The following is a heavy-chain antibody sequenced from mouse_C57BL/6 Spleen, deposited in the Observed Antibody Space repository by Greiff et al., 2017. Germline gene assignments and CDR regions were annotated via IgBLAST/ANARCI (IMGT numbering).Heavy chain of an antibody. CDR1: GYSFTGYY. J-gene: IGHJ4*01. V-gene: IGHV1-42*01. Sequence: EVQLQQSGPELVKPGASVKISCKASGYSFTGYYMNWVKQSPEKSLEWLGEINPSTGGTTYNQKFKAKATLTVDKSSSTAYMQLKSLTSEDSAVYYGAKGTAQATNYAMDYWGQGTSVTVSS. CDR3: AKGTAQATNYAMDY. D-gene: IGHD3-2*02. CDR2: INPSTGGT.